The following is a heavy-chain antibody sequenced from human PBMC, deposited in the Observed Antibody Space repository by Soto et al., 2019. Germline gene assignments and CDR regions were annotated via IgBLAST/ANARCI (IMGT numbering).Heavy chain of an antibody. J-gene: IGHJ3*02. CDR3: ARGPLAYCGGDCYSGAFDI. CDR2: INHSGFT. Sequence: SETLSLTCAVYGGSFSGYYWSWIRQPPGKGLDWIGEINHSGFTNYNPSLKSRVTISVDTSKNQFSLKLSSVTAADTAVYYCARGPLAYCGGDCYSGAFDIWGQGTMVTVSS. V-gene: IGHV4-34*01. CDR1: GGSFSGYY. D-gene: IGHD2-21*02.